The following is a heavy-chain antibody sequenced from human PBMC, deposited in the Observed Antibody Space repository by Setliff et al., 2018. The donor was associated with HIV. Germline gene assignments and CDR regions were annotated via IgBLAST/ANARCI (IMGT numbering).Heavy chain of an antibody. Sequence: ASVKVSFKASGYTFSDYDVAWVRQAPGQGLEWMGWISGYSGHTSYAQKIQGRVTMTTDTSTSTAYMELRSLRSDDTAVYFCAREHSTTWPYFDFWGQGTLVTVSS. J-gene: IGHJ4*02. CDR3: AREHSTTWPYFDF. V-gene: IGHV1-18*01. D-gene: IGHD6-13*01. CDR1: GYTFSDYD. CDR2: ISGYSGHT.